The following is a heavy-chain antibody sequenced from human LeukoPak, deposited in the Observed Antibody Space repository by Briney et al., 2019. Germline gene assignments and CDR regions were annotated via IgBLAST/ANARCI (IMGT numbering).Heavy chain of an antibody. D-gene: IGHD3-3*01. CDR3: ATNYDFWSGYYEEIKGIFDY. Sequence: GGSLRLSCAASGFTFSSYAMSWVRQAPGKGLEWVSPISGSGGSTYYADSVKGRFTISRDNSKNTLYLQMNSLRAEDTAVYYCATNYDFWSGYYEEIKGIFDYWGQGTLVTVSS. V-gene: IGHV3-23*01. CDR1: GFTFSSYA. J-gene: IGHJ4*02. CDR2: ISGSGGST.